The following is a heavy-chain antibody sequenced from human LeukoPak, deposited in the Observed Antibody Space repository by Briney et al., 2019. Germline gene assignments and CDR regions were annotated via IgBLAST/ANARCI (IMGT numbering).Heavy chain of an antibody. CDR3: AAPVTSGGMDV. Sequence: ASVKVSCRASGFTFTSSAVQWVRQARGQRLEWIGWIVVGSGNTNYAQKFQERVTITRDMSTSTAYMELSSLRSEDTAVYYCAAPVTSGGMDVWGQGTTVTVSS. D-gene: IGHD2-21*02. J-gene: IGHJ6*02. CDR2: IVVGSGNT. V-gene: IGHV1-58*01. CDR1: GFTFTSSA.